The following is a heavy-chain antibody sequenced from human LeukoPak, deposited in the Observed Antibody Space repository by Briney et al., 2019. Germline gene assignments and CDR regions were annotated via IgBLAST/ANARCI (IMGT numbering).Heavy chain of an antibody. CDR2: VKGDGSFT. V-gene: IGHV3-74*01. CDR3: VRDGDDYNFDY. D-gene: IGHD5-24*01. Sequence: GGSLRLSCAASGFTFRNYWMHWVRQAPGKGLVWVSRVKGDGSFTDYADSVKGRFTISRDNAKNTLYLQMYSLRAEDTAAYYCVRDGDDYNFDYWGQGSLVSVSS. CDR1: GFTFRNYW. J-gene: IGHJ4*02.